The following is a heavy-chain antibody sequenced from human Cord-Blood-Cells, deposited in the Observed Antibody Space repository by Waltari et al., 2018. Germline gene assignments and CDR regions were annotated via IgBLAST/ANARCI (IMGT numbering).Heavy chain of an antibody. CDR1: GYSISSGYY. CDR3: ARETGQFDY. J-gene: IGHJ4*02. CDR2: IYHSGST. Sequence: QVQLQESGPGLVKPSETLSLTCAVAGYSISSGYYWGWLRQPPGKGLEWIGIIYHSGSTYYNPSLKSRVTISVDTSKNQFSLKLSSVTAADTAVYYCARETGQFDYWGQGTLVTVSS. D-gene: IGHD3-9*01. V-gene: IGHV4-38-2*02.